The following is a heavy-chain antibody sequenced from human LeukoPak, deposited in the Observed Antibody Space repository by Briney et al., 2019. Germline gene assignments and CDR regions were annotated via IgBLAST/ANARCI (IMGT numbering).Heavy chain of an antibody. D-gene: IGHD4-17*01. V-gene: IGHV1-18*01. J-gene: IGHJ4*02. CDR2: ISGYNGKT. CDR1: GYTFINYG. CDR3: ARDIDPNYGDSYLDY. Sequence: EASVTVSCKASGYTFINYGLSWMRQAPGQGLEWMGWISGYNGKTKYAQRLQGRVTMTTDTSTSTAYMELRSLRSDDTAVYYCARDIDPNYGDSYLDYWGQGTLVTVSS.